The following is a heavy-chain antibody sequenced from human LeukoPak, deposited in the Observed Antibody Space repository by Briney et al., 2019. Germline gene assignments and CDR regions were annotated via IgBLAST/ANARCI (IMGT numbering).Heavy chain of an antibody. D-gene: IGHD2/OR15-2a*01. CDR2: IKQDGSQK. Sequence: GSLRLSCAASGFSFSRYWMSWVRQAPGKGLEWVAHIKQDGSQKYDVDSVKGRFTISRDNAKNSLYLQMNSLRAEDTAVYYCARTSFYSFDYWGQGTLVTVSS. CDR1: GFSFSRYW. J-gene: IGHJ4*02. CDR3: ARTSFYSFDY. V-gene: IGHV3-7*01.